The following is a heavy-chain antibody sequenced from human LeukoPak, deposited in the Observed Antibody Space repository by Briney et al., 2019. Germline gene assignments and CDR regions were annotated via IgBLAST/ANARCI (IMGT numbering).Heavy chain of an antibody. V-gene: IGHV3-53*01. CDR3: AKDYNWSDGY. CDR2: SYTGGNT. CDR1: GFTVSSNY. Sequence: GGSLRLSCAASGFTVSSNYMSWVRQAPGKGLEWVSVSYTGGNTHYADSVKGRFTISRDNSKNTLYLQMNSLRDEDTAVYYCAKDYNWSDGYWGQGTLVTVSS. J-gene: IGHJ4*02. D-gene: IGHD1-20*01.